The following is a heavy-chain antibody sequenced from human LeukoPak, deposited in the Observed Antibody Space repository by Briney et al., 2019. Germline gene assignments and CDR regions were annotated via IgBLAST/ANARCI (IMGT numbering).Heavy chain of an antibody. CDR3: ARGLELATATFNY. CDR2: IKHSGST. Sequence: SETLSLTCAVYGGSFSGYCWSWIRQPPGKGLEWSGEIKHSGSTNYNPSIKSRVTIPVHTSQNQFSLKLSSVTAADTAVYYCARGLELATATFNYWGQGTLVTVSS. CDR1: GGSFSGYC. J-gene: IGHJ4*02. D-gene: IGHD1-26*01. V-gene: IGHV4-34*01.